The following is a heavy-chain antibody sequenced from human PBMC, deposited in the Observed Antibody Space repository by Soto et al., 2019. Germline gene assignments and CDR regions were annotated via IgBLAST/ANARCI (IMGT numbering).Heavy chain of an antibody. D-gene: IGHD3-16*01. CDR1: GFTFSSYA. CDR3: ARDGGAY. CDR2: MSYDGSNK. J-gene: IGHJ4*02. Sequence: QVQLVESGGGVVQPGRSLRLSCAASGFTFSSYAMHWVRLAPGKGLEWMAVMSYDGSNKYYADSVKGRFTISRDNSKNTLYLKMNSLRPEDTALYYCARDGGAYWGQGTLVIVSS. V-gene: IGHV3-30-3*01.